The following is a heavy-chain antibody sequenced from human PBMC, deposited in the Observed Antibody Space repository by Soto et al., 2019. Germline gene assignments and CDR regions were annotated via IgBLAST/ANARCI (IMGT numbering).Heavy chain of an antibody. D-gene: IGHD6-6*01. V-gene: IGHV2-5*01. CDR3: ARGLATLPVFAFDV. J-gene: IGHJ3*01. Sequence: NSGPTLVNPTQTLTLTFSFSGVSFITILVGVGGVRHPPGKALEWLALIYWSGDEHYRPSLKSRLTITKDTSKNQVVLIMTNMDPVDTATYYCARGLATLPVFAFDVWGQGTTVTVSS. CDR2: IYWSGDE. CDR1: GVSFITILVG.